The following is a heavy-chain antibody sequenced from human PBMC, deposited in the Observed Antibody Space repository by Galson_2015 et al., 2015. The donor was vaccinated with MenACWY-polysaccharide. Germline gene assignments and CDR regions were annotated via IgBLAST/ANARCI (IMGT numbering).Heavy chain of an antibody. V-gene: IGHV4-31*11. CDR2: IYSSGTT. CDR1: GDSISNGGYY. CDR3: ARGRTQATSSGFGF. D-gene: IGHD3-22*01. J-gene: IGHJ1*01. Sequence: TLSLTCAVSGDSISNGGYYWGWIRQHPGKGLQWIGSIYSSGTTYYNPSVKSRITISVDTPKNQFSLNLNSVTAADTAVYYCARGRTQATSSGFGFWGQGTLVTVSS.